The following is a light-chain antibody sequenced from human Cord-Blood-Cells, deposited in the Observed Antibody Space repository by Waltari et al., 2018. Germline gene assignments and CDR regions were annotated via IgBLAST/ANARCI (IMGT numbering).Light chain of an antibody. CDR2: LGS. Sequence: DIVMTRSPLSLPVTTGEPASISCRSSQSLLHSNGYNYLDWYLQKPGQSPQLLIYLGSNRASGVPDRFSGSGSGTDFTLKISRVEAEDVGVYYCMQALQTPRTFGQGTKVEIK. V-gene: IGKV2-28*01. CDR3: MQALQTPRT. CDR1: QSLLHSNGYNY. J-gene: IGKJ1*01.